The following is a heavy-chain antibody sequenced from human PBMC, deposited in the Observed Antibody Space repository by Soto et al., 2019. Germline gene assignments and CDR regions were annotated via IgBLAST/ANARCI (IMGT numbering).Heavy chain of an antibody. CDR1: GFTLSTYT. Sequence: RGSLRLSCAASGFTLSTYTMNWVRQAPGKGLEWVSGIIQNGETYYTGSVKGRFIISRDNSKNMVHLQMGGLRAEDTALYYCATEGRSGYRNFDFWGQGTLVTVSS. CDR2: IIQNGET. J-gene: IGHJ4*02. CDR3: ATEGRSGYRNFDF. D-gene: IGHD3-22*01. V-gene: IGHV3-23*01.